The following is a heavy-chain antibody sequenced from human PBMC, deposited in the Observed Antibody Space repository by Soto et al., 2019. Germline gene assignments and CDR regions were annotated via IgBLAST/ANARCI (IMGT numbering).Heavy chain of an antibody. CDR3: ARGAPTHYPDGYYYYYMDV. Sequence: KQSQTLSLTCAISGDSVSSNSAAWNWIRQSPSRGLEWLGRTYYRSKWYNDYAVSVKSRITINPDTSKNQFSLQLNSVTPEDTAVYYCARGAPTHYPDGYYYYYMDVWGKGTTVTVSS. CDR2: TYYRSKWYN. J-gene: IGHJ6*03. D-gene: IGHD1-1*01. CDR1: GDSVSSNSAA. V-gene: IGHV6-1*01.